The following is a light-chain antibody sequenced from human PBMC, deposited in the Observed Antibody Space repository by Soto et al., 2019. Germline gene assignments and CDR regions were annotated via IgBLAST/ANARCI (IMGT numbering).Light chain of an antibody. Sequence: QSALTQPASVSGSPGQSITISCTGASSDVGNCNCVSWYQQHPGKAPKLMIYEVSNRPSGVSDRFSGSKAGNTASLTISGLQAGEEADYYCSSFTSSSTWVFGGGTKVTLL. V-gene: IGLV2-14*01. J-gene: IGLJ3*02. CDR2: EVS. CDR3: SSFTSSSTWV. CDR1: SSDVGNCNC.